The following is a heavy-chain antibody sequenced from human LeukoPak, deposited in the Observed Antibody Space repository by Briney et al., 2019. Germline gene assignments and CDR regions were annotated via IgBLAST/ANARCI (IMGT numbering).Heavy chain of an antibody. Sequence: GGSLRLSCAASGFTFDDYAMHWVRQAPGKGLEWVSGISWNSGSIGYADSVKGRFTISRDNAKNSLYLQMNSLRAEDTALYYCAKAVGRQWLVHDAFDIWGQGTMVTVSS. CDR1: GFTFDDYA. CDR2: ISWNSGSI. V-gene: IGHV3-9*01. D-gene: IGHD6-19*01. CDR3: AKAVGRQWLVHDAFDI. J-gene: IGHJ3*02.